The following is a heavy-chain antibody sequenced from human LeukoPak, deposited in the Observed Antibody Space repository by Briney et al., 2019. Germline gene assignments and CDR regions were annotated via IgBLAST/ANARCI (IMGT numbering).Heavy chain of an antibody. CDR2: IYNDGRT. CDR1: GFTFANYA. V-gene: IGHV3-23*03. J-gene: IGHJ3*02. CDR3: ARGLFLSGYLDAFDI. D-gene: IGHD3-22*01. Sequence: AGGSLRLSCAASGFTFANYAMSWVRQAPGKGLEWVSLIYNDGRTYYADSVKGRCTISRDNLKNVLYLQMNSLKVEDTALYYCARGLFLSGYLDAFDIWGQGTVVTVSS.